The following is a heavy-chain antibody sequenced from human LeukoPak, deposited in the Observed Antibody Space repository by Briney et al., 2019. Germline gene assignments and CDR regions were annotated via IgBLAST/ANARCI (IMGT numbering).Heavy chain of an antibody. CDR1: GYSISSGYY. D-gene: IGHD5-12*01. CDR3: ARITPLLDIPQLGPDELDY. Sequence: SETLSLTCTVSGYSISSGYYWGWIRQPPGKGLEWIGSIYHSGSTYYNPSLKSRVTISVDTSKNQFSLKLSSVTAADTAVYYCARITPLLDIPQLGPDELDYSGQRTLVTVSS. J-gene: IGHJ4*02. CDR2: IYHSGST. V-gene: IGHV4-38-2*02.